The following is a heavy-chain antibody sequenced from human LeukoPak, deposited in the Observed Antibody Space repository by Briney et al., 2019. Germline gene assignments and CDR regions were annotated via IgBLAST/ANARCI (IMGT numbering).Heavy chain of an antibody. D-gene: IGHD3-22*01. V-gene: IGHV1-18*01. CDR2: ISAYNGNT. CDR3: ARDVTSDYYDSRMIDY. Sequence: ASVKVSCKASGYTFTSYGISWVRQAPGQVLEWKGWISAYNGNTNYAQKLQGRVTMTTDTSTSTAYMELRSLRSDDTAVYYCARDVTSDYYDSRMIDYWGQGTLVTVSS. J-gene: IGHJ4*02. CDR1: GYTFTSYG.